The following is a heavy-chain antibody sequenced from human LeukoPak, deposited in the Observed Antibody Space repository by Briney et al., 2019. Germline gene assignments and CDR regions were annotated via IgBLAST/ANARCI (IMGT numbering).Heavy chain of an antibody. V-gene: IGHV3-23*01. J-gene: IGHJ4*02. CDR1: GFTFSSYA. Sequence: PGGSLRLSCAASGFTFSSYAMSWVRQAPGKGLEWVSAISGSGGSTYYADSVKGRFTISRDNSKNTLYLQMNSLRAEDTAVYYCARGSSSWWAAYYFDYWGQGTLVTVSS. D-gene: IGHD6-13*01. CDR3: ARGSSSWWAAYYFDY. CDR2: ISGSGGST.